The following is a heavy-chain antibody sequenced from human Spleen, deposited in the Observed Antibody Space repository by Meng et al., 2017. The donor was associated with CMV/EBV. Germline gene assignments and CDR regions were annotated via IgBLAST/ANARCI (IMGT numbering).Heavy chain of an antibody. CDR1: GFTFTSSA. D-gene: IGHD3-3*01. J-gene: IGHJ4*02. CDR2: MVVGSGNT. V-gene: IGHV1-58*01. CDR3: ARDLGDFWRDY. Sequence: SVKVSCKASGFTFTSSAVQWVRQARGQRLEWIGWMVVGSGNTNYAQKFQERVTITRDMSTSTAYIELSSLRSEDTAVYYCARDLGDFWRDYWGQGTLVTVSS.